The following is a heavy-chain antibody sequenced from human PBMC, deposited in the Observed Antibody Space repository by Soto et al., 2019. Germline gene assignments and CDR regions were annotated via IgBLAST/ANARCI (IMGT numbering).Heavy chain of an antibody. V-gene: IGHV5-51*01. J-gene: IGHJ4*02. CDR2: IYPGDSDT. CDR3: ARGEFLAPPSDY. Sequence: PGESLKISCKTSGYSFTGYWIAWVRQKPGKGLEWVGIIYPGDSDTRYSPSFQGQVTISADKSTRTASLQWSSLKASDSAIYYCARGEFLAPPSDYWGQGTLVTVSS. D-gene: IGHD3-3*01. CDR1: GYSFTGYW.